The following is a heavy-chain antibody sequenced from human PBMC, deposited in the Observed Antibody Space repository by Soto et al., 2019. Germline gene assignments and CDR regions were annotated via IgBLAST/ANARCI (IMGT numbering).Heavy chain of an antibody. CDR1: GFTFSSYS. J-gene: IGHJ4*02. CDR2: LSSSSSTI. Sequence: EVQLVESGGGLVQPGGSLRLSCAASGFTFSSYSMNWVRQAPGKGLEWVSYLSSSSSTIYHADSVKGRFTISRDNAKNSLYLQMNSLRDEDTAVYYCARDRGKWELPTVDYWGQGTLVTVSS. D-gene: IGHD1-26*01. V-gene: IGHV3-48*02. CDR3: ARDRGKWELPTVDY.